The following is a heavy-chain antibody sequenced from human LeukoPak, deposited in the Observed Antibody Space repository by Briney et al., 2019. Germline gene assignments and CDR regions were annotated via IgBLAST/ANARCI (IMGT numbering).Heavy chain of an antibody. D-gene: IGHD1-26*01. CDR3: ARLNYYGFDY. Sequence: PSETLSLTCAVSGGSISSTSPYWGWIRQPPGKGLEWIATIYYSGSTYYNASLKSRITIAVDTSKSQFSLKLSSVTAADTAVYYCARLNYYGFDYWGQGTLVTFSS. CDR1: GGSISSTSPY. V-gene: IGHV4-39*01. J-gene: IGHJ4*02. CDR2: IYYSGST.